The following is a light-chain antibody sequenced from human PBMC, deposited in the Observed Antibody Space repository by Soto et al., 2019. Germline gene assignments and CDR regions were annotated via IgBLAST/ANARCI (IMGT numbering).Light chain of an antibody. J-gene: IGLJ1*01. CDR1: SSDVGGYNY. V-gene: IGLV2-14*01. CDR3: SSYTSNSNPYV. Sequence: QSVLTQPASVSGSPGQSITISCTGTSSDVGGYNYVSWYQLHPGKAPKLMISEVTNRPSGVSSRFSGSKSGNTASLTISGLQADDEADYYCSSYTSNSNPYVFGNGTKVTVL. CDR2: EVT.